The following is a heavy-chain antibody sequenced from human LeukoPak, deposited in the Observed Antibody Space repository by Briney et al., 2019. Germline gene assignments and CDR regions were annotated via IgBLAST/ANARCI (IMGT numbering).Heavy chain of an antibody. V-gene: IGHV1-8*01. D-gene: IGHD4-23*01. Sequence: ASVKVSCKASGYTFTSYDINWVRQATGQGGEWMGWMNPNSGNTGYAQKFQGRVTMTRNTSISTAYMELSSLRSEDTAVYYCARGMTTVVTPGAFDIWGQGTMVTVSS. CDR1: GYTFTSYD. CDR3: ARGMTTVVTPGAFDI. CDR2: MNPNSGNT. J-gene: IGHJ3*02.